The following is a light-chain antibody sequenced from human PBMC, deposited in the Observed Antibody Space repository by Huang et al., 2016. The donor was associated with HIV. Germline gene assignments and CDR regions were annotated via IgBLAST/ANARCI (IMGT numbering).Light chain of an antibody. CDR1: QGISSY. Sequence: DIQMTQSPSSLSASVGDRVTITCRASQGISSYLNWYQQKPGKAPKLLIYAASTLQSGVPSRFSVSGSGTDFTLTISSLQPADSATYYCQETYSIPYTFGQGTKLEIK. V-gene: IGKV1-39*01. CDR2: AAS. CDR3: QETYSIPYT. J-gene: IGKJ2*01.